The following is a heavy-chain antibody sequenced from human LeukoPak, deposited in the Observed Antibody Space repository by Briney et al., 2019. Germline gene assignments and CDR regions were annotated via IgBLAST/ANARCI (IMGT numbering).Heavy chain of an antibody. CDR3: ARVPIAAAGPYYYYYGMDV. CDR1: GYTFTGHY. J-gene: IGHJ6*02. D-gene: IGHD6-13*01. CDR2: MNPNSGNT. Sequence: GASVKVSCKASGYTFTGHYMHWVRQATGQGLEWMGWMNPNSGNTGYAQKFQGRVTMTRNTSISTAYMELSSLRSEDTAVYYCARVPIAAAGPYYYYYGMDVWGQGTTVTVSS. V-gene: IGHV1-8*02.